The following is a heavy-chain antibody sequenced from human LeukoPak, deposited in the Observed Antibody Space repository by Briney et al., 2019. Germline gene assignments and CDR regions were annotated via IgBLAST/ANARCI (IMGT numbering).Heavy chain of an antibody. D-gene: IGHD3-3*01. Sequence: GASVKVSCKASGYTFTSYYMHWVRQAPGQGLEWVGIINPSGGSTSYAQKFQGRVTMTRDMSTSTVYMELSSLRSEDTAVYYCARDSPITIFGVVIGGDAFDIWGQGTMVTVSS. CDR1: GYTFTSYY. J-gene: IGHJ3*02. CDR3: ARDSPITIFGVVIGGDAFDI. V-gene: IGHV1-46*01. CDR2: INPSGGST.